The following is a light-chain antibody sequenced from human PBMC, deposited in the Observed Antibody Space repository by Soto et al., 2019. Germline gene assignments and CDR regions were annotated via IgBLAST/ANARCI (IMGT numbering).Light chain of an antibody. CDR2: DAS. J-gene: IGKJ5*01. CDR1: ETVSSN. CDR3: QQRSSWPPT. Sequence: EIVMTQSPATLSVSPGERAPLSCKASETVSSNLAWYQQKLGQAPRLLIYDASNRATGVPARFSGSGSGTDFTLTISSLEPEDFAVYYCQQRSSWPPTFGQGTRLEIK. V-gene: IGKV3-11*01.